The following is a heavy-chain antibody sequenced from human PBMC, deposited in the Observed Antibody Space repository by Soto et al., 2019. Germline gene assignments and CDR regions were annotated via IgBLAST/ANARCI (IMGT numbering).Heavy chain of an antibody. J-gene: IGHJ6*03. CDR2: IYYSGST. D-gene: IGHD3-9*01. CDR1: GGSFSGYY. V-gene: IGHV4-34*01. CDR3: ARTVLGPDLLADSFVDYYYYMDV. Sequence: TSETLSLTCAVYGGSFSGYYWSWIRQPPGKGLEWIGEIYYSGSTCYNPSLKRRVTLSVDTSKSQFSLRLNSVTAADTAVYYCARTVLGPDLLADSFVDYYYYMDVWGQGTTVTVSS.